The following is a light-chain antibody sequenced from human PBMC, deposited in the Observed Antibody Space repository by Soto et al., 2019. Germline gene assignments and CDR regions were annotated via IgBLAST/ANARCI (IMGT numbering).Light chain of an antibody. CDR1: QTISNT. J-gene: IGKJ1*01. CDR3: QQRNNWPWT. V-gene: IGKV3-11*01. Sequence: EVVMTQSPATLSVSPGDKVSLSCRANQTISNTLAWYQQKPGQAPRLLIYDASNRATGIPARFSGSGSGTDFTLTISSLEPEDFAVYYCQQRNNWPWTFGQGTKVDI. CDR2: DAS.